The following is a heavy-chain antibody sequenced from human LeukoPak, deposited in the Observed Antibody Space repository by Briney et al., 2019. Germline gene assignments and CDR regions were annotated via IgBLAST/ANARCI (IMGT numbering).Heavy chain of an antibody. V-gene: IGHV3-7*01. Sequence: PGGSLRLSCAASGLMFSSYWMSWVRQAPGKGLEWVANIKEDGSEKYYVDSVKGRFNISRDNAKNSLYLRMNSLRADDTAVYYCVRARRETTKFYYHYYYMDVWGKGTTVTVSS. J-gene: IGHJ6*03. D-gene: IGHD1-1*01. CDR3: VRARRETTKFYYHYYYMDV. CDR1: GLMFSSYW. CDR2: IKEDGSEK.